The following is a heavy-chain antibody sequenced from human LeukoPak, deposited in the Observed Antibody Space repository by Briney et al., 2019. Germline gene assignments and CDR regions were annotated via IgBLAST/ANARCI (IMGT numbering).Heavy chain of an antibody. CDR3: ARLPAPYDPAVDY. CDR1: GGSFSGYY. CDR2: INHSGST. Sequence: SETLSLTCAVYGGSFSGYYWSWICQPPGKGLEWIGEINHSGSTNYNPSLKSRVTISVDTSKNQFSLKLSSVTAADTAVYYCARLPAPYDPAVDYWGQGTLVTVSS. V-gene: IGHV4-34*01. J-gene: IGHJ4*02. D-gene: IGHD3-3*01.